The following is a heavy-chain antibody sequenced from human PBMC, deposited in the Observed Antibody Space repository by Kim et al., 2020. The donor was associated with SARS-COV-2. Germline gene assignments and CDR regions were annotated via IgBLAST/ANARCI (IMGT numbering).Heavy chain of an antibody. J-gene: IGHJ4*02. Sequence: GGSLRLSCAASGFTFSSYGMHWVCQAPGKGLEWVAFISKDGSNKYYADSVKGRFTISRDNFNTTLYLQMNSLRAEDTAVYYCARGDRSFDLDFWGQGILVTDSS. CDR1: GFTFSSYG. V-gene: IGHV3-33*05. CDR2: ISKDGSNK. D-gene: IGHD3-22*01. CDR3: ARGDRSFDLDF.